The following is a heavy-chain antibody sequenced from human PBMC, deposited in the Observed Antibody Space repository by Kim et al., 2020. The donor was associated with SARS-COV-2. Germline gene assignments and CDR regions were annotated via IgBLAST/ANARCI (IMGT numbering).Heavy chain of an antibody. Sequence: YSQKFQGRVTITRDTSASTAYMELSSLRSEDTAVYYCARGEQWLVNGWGYWGQGTLVTVSS. J-gene: IGHJ4*02. D-gene: IGHD6-19*01. CDR3: ARGEQWLVNGWGY. V-gene: IGHV1-3*01.